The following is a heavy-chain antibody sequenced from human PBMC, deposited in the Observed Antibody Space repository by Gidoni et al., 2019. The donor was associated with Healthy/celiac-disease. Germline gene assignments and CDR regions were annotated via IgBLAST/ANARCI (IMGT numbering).Heavy chain of an antibody. V-gene: IGHV2-5*01. CDR2: IYWNDDK. D-gene: IGHD4-17*01. CDR1: GFSLSPSGVG. J-gene: IGHJ4*02. Sequence: QITLKESGPTLVKPTQTLTLTCTFSGFSLSPSGVGVGWIRQPPGKALEWLALIYWNDDKRYSPSLKSRLTITKDTFKNQVVLTMTNMDPVDTATYYCALQRRGQRTVTTWTFDYWGQGTLVTVSS. CDR3: ALQRRGQRTVTTWTFDY.